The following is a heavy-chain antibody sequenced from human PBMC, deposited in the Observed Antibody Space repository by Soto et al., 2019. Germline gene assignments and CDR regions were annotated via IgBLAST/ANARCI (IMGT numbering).Heavy chain of an antibody. CDR1: GFSLSTSGVG. D-gene: IGHD6-19*01. CDR3: AHRRYSSGWLEYYFDY. J-gene: IGHJ4*02. CDR2: IYWNDDK. V-gene: IGHV2-5*01. Sequence: QITLKESGPTLVKPTQTLTLTCTFSGFSLSTSGVGVGWIRQPPGKALEWLALIYWNDDKRYSPSLKSRLTITKDTSKTQVVLTMTNMDPVDTATYYCAHRRYSSGWLEYYFDYWGQGTLVTVSS.